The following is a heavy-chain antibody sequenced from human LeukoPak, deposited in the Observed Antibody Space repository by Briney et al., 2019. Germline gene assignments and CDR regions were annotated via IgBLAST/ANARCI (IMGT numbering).Heavy chain of an antibody. V-gene: IGHV3-23*01. CDR3: ARDLFRIAAAGRPDY. J-gene: IGHJ4*02. D-gene: IGHD6-13*01. Sequence: GGSLRLSCAASGFTFSRYAMSWVRQAPGKGLEWVSAISGSGDSTYYADSVKGRFTISRDNSKNTLYLQMNSLRAEDTAVYYCARDLFRIAAAGRPDYWGQGTLVTVSS. CDR1: GFTFSRYA. CDR2: ISGSGDST.